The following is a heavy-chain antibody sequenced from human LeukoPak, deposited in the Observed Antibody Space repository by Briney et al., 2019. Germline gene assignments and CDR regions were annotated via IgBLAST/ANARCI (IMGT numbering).Heavy chain of an antibody. V-gene: IGHV3-15*01. CDR3: TTVGSSRYYYYFDY. Sequence: GGSLRLSCAASGFTFNHAWMNRVRQAPGKGLEWVGRIKSKTDGATTEYAAPVKGRFTISRDDSKNTLYLQMNSLKTEDTAVYYCTTVGSSRYYYYFDYWGQGSLVTVSS. CDR1: GFTFNHAW. J-gene: IGHJ4*02. D-gene: IGHD3-22*01. CDR2: IKSKTDGATT.